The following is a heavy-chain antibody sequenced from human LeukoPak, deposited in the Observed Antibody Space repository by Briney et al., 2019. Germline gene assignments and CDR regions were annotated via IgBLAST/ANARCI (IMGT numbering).Heavy chain of an antibody. Sequence: GGSLRLSCAASGFTFSVYGMHWVRQDPGMGLECVAFIRNDGSKKYYADSVKGRFTISRDNSKNTVYLQMSSLRAEDTAVYYCAKEIQLEPFDCWGQGTLVTVSS. D-gene: IGHD1-1*01. V-gene: IGHV3-30*02. J-gene: IGHJ4*02. CDR3: AKEIQLEPFDC. CDR2: IRNDGSKK. CDR1: GFTFSVYG.